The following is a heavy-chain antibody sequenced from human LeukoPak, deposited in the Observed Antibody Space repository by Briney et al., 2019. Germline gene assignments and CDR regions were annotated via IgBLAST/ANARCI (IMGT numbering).Heavy chain of an antibody. D-gene: IGHD5/OR15-5a*01. V-gene: IGHV4-34*01. CDR3: ARAAGLH. CDR2: INHSGST. Sequence: SETLSLTCAVYGGSFSGYYWSWIRQPPGKGLEWIGEINHSGSTNYNPSLKSRVTISVDTSKNQFSLKLGSVTAADTAVYYCARAAGLHWGQGTLVTVSS. J-gene: IGHJ4*02. CDR1: GGSFSGYY.